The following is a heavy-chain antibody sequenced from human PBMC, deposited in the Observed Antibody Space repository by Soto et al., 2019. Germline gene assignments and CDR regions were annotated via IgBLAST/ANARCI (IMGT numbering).Heavy chain of an antibody. Sequence: SETLSLTCTVSGGSISSGDYYWSWIRQPPGKGLEWIGYIYYSGSTYYNPSLKSRVTISVDTSKNQFSLKLSSVTAADTAVYYCARENYDILTGYYSLNYWGQGTLVTVSS. CDR2: IYYSGST. CDR1: GGSISSGDYY. CDR3: ARENYDILTGYYSLNY. J-gene: IGHJ4*02. D-gene: IGHD3-9*01. V-gene: IGHV4-30-4*01.